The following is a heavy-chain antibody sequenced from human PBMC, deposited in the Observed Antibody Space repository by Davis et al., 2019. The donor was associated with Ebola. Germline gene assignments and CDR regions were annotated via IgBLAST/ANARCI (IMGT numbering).Heavy chain of an antibody. CDR2: IYYSGST. CDR1: GGSISSSSYY. Sequence: GSLRLSCTVSGGSISSSSYYWGWIRQPPGKGLEWIGSIYYSGSTYYNPSLKSRVTISVDKSKNQFSLKLSFVTAADTAVYYWARECSAGVHWWFHPWGQGTLVTVSS. CDR3: ARECSAGVHWWFHP. D-gene: IGHD2-15*01. V-gene: IGHV4-39*07. J-gene: IGHJ5*02.